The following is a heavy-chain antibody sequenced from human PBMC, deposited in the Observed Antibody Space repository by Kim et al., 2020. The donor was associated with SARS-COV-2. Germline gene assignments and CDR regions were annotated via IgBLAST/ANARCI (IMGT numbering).Heavy chain of an antibody. D-gene: IGHD6-6*01. Sequence: TSNPSLKGRVTISVDPSKNQFSLKLSSVTAADTAVYYCAAGGSSSSWFDPWGQGTLVTVSS. CDR3: AAGGSSSSWFDP. V-gene: IGHV4-59*01. J-gene: IGHJ5*02.